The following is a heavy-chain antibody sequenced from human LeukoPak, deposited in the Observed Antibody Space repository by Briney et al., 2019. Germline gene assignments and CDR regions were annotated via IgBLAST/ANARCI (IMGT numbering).Heavy chain of an antibody. Sequence: PGRSLRLSCAASGFTFSSYGMHWVRQAPGKGLEWVAVISYDGSNKYYADSVKGRFTFSRDNSKNTLYLQMNSLRAEDTAVYYCAKEAYYYDSSGHFDYWGQGTLVTVSS. CDR1: GFTFSSYG. CDR3: AKEAYYYDSSGHFDY. CDR2: ISYDGSNK. V-gene: IGHV3-30*18. D-gene: IGHD3-22*01. J-gene: IGHJ4*02.